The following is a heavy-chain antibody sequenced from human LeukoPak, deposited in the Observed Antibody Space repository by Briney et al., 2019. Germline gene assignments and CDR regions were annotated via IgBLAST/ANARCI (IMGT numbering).Heavy chain of an antibody. J-gene: IGHJ4*02. V-gene: IGHV1-18*01. CDR2: ISVYNGNT. Sequence: ASVKVSCKASGYTFSSYGISWVRPAPGQGLEWMGWISVYNGNTNNIQKLQGRVTMTRDTSTNTAYMELRSLRSDDTAVYYCARDAYASGADYWGQGTLVTVSS. CDR1: GYTFSSYG. D-gene: IGHD3-16*01. CDR3: ARDAYASGADY.